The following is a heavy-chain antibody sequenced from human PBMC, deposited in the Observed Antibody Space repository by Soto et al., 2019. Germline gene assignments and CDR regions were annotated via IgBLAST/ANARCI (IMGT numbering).Heavy chain of an antibody. CDR1: GGSVNSGNYY. J-gene: IGHJ3*02. CDR2: MSHSGGT. D-gene: IGHD1-1*01. V-gene: IGHV4-34*01. CDR3: ARVERGTATTVVDAFDI. Sequence: QVQLQQWGAGLLKPSETLSLTCAVFGGSVNSGNYYWSWIRQPPGKGLEWIGAMSHSGGTHFNPSLKGPVTISVDTSTNQFSLKMSSVTAADTALYYCARVERGTATTVVDAFDIWGPGTMVTVSS.